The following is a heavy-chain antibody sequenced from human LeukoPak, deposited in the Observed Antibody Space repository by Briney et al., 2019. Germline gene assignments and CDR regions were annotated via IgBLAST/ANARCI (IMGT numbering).Heavy chain of an antibody. CDR3: ASLTTLITSLLDY. V-gene: IGHV3-21*01. J-gene: IGHJ4*02. CDR2: ISSDSNSI. Sequence: GGSLRLSCAASDFTFTPYSMNWVRQAPGKGLEWVSSISSDSNSIYYADSVKGRFTISRDNAKKSLYLQMNSLRAEDTAVYYCASLTTLITSLLDYWGQGTLVTVSS. CDR1: DFTFTPYS. D-gene: IGHD4-17*01.